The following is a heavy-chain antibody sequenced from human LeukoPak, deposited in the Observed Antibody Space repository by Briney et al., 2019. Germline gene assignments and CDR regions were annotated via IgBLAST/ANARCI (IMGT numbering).Heavy chain of an antibody. CDR1: GFTFDDYA. J-gene: IGHJ6*01. V-gene: IGHV3-43*02. Sequence: GGSLRLSCAASGFTFDDYAMHWVRQAPGKGLEWVSLISGDGGSTYYADSVKGRFTISRDNSKNSLYLQMNSLRTEDTALYYCASGFGEYPYGMDVWGQGTTVTVSS. CDR3: ASGFGEYPYGMDV. D-gene: IGHD3-10*01. CDR2: ISGDGGST.